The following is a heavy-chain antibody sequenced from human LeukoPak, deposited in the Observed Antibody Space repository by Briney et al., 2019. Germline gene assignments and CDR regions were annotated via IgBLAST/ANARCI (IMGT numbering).Heavy chain of an antibody. CDR1: GFTVSNNY. V-gene: IGHV3-53*01. J-gene: IGHJ3*02. CDR3: ARDIAGVMVRLGFDI. CDR2: IYSDGST. D-gene: IGHD3-16*02. Sequence: PGGSLRLSCAASGFTVSNNYMNWVRQAPGKGLEWVSIIYSDGSTFYRDSVQGRFTISRDNSKNTLFLQMNSLRAEDTAVYYCARDIAGVMVRLGFDIWGQGTAVTVSS.